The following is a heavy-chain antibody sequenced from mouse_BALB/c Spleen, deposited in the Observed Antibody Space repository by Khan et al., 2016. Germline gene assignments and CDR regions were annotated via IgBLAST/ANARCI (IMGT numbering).Heavy chain of an antibody. CDR2: INPDSSTI. V-gene: IGHV4-1*02. Sequence: EVKLLESGGGLVQPGGSLKLSCTTSGFDFSRYWMSWVRQAPGRGLEWIGEINPDSSTINYTPSLKDKFIISRDNAKNTLYLQMSKVRSEDTALCYSAKNWGGGFDYWGQGTTLTVSS. D-gene: IGHD4-1*01. J-gene: IGHJ2*01. CDR3: AKNWGGGFDY. CDR1: GFDFSRYW.